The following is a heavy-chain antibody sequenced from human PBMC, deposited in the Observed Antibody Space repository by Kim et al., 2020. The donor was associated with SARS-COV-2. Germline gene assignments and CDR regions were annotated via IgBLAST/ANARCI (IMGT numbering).Heavy chain of an antibody. Sequence: VSVKSRITINTDTSKNQFSLQLNSVTPEDTAVYYCARGLEGSGSYYHFDYWGQGTLVTVSS. D-gene: IGHD3-10*01. V-gene: IGHV6-1*01. J-gene: IGHJ4*02. CDR3: ARGLEGSGSYYHFDY.